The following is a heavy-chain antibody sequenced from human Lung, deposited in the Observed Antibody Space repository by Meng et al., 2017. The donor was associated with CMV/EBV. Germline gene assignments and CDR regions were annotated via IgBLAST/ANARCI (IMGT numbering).Heavy chain of an antibody. V-gene: IGHV3-30*02. CDR2: IRYDGGKK. D-gene: IGHD3-10*01. Sequence: SCAASGLTLSTYGIHWVRQAPGKGLEWVAFIRYDGGKKEYVDSVKGRFTISRDNSKNTVNLQMNSLRAEDTAVYYCAKDSGRGGHLWFRGVDYWXQGTXVTVS. CDR1: GLTLSTYG. CDR3: AKDSGRGGHLWFRGVDY. J-gene: IGHJ4*02.